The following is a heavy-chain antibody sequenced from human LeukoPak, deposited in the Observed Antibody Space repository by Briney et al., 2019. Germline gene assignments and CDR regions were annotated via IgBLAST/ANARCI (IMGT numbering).Heavy chain of an antibody. CDR3: ARDTSDYVWGSYRSYYYFDY. CDR2: ISSSSSTI. D-gene: IGHD3-16*02. V-gene: IGHV3-48*01. J-gene: IGHJ4*02. CDR1: GFTFSSYS. Sequence: PGGSLRLSCAASGFTFSSYSMNWVRQAPGKGLEWVSYISSSSSTIYYADSVKGRFTISRDNAKNSLYLQMNSLRAEDTAVYYCARDTSDYVWGSYRSYYYFDYWGQGTLVTVSS.